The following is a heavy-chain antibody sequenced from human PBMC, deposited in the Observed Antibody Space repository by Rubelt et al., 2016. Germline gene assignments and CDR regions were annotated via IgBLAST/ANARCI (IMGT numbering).Heavy chain of an antibody. D-gene: IGHD2-15*01. CDR1: GGSISSSSYY. V-gene: IGHV4-39*07. CDR3: AGAQVVDYNYYGMDV. CDR2: MSYSGGT. J-gene: IGHJ6*02. Sequence: QLQLQESGPGLVKPSETLSLTCTVSGGSISSSSYYWGWIRQPPGKGLEWIGSMSYSGGTYHNPSRNGRGTISVDTSKNQVSLKLSSVTAADTAVYYCAGAQVVDYNYYGMDVWGQGTTVTVSS.